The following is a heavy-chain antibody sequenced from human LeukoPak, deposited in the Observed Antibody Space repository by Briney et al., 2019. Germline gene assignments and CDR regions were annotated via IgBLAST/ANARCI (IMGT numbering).Heavy chain of an antibody. CDR1: GFTFRSYS. V-gene: IGHV3-21*01. D-gene: IGHD2-21*01. Sequence: GGSLRLSCAASGFTFRSYSMNWVRQAPGKEPEWVSSISSSSSYIYYADSMKGRFTISRDNAKNSLYLQMNSLRAEDTAVYYCARRVMTANDAFDIWGHGTMVTVSS. J-gene: IGHJ3*02. CDR3: ARRVMTANDAFDI. CDR2: ISSSSSYI.